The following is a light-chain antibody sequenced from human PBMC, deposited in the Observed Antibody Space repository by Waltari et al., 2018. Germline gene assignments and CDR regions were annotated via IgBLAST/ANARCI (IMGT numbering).Light chain of an antibody. Sequence: SYALIQPPSVSVAPGETATITCGGNNFESESVHWYQQKSGQAPVLVMFYDSDRPSGSTERFSGSSSGNTATLTITRVEAGDEADYYCQVWNSTRDHYVFGIGTMLTVL. V-gene: IGLV3-21*04. CDR3: QVWNSTRDHYV. J-gene: IGLJ1*01. CDR1: NFESES. CDR2: YDS.